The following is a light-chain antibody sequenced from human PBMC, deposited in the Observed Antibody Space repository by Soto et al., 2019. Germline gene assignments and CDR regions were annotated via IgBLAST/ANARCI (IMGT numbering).Light chain of an antibody. CDR2: AAS. V-gene: IGKV4-1*01. J-gene: IGKJ1*01. CDR3: QQSYSTRT. CDR1: QSVLYSSNNKNY. Sequence: DIVMTQSPDSLAVSLGERATINCKSSQSVLYSSNNKNYLAWYQQKPGKAPKLLIYAASSLQSGVPSRFSGSGSGTDFTLTISSLQPEDFATYYCQQSYSTRTFGQGTKVDIK.